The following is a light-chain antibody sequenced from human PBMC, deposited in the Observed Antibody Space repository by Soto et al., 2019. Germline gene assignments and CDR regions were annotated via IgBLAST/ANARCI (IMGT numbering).Light chain of an antibody. Sequence: DIPMTQSPSSVSASVGDRVTITCRASQSISTWLAWYQQKPGTVPKLLIYEASSLQSGVPSRFSGSGAGTDFTLTISSLQPEDFGTYYCQQGDSFPITFGQGTRLEIQ. V-gene: IGKV1-12*01. CDR2: EAS. CDR3: QQGDSFPIT. CDR1: QSISTW. J-gene: IGKJ5*01.